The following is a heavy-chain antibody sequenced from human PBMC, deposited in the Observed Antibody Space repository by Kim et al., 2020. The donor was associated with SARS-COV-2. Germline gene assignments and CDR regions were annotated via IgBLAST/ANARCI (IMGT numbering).Heavy chain of an antibody. CDR3: ARDYPPSTYYYGSGSYYPNWFDP. V-gene: IGHV3-21*01. CDR1: GFTFSSYS. J-gene: IGHJ5*02. CDR2: ISSSSSYI. D-gene: IGHD3-10*01. Sequence: GGSLRLSCAASGFTFSSYSMNWVRQAPGKGLEWVSSISSSSSYIYYADSVKGRFTISRDNAKNSLYLQMNSLRAEDTAVYYCARDYPPSTYYYGSGSYYPNWFDPWGQGTLVTVSS.